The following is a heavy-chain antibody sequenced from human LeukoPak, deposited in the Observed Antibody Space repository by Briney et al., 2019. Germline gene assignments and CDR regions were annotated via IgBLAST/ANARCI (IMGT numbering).Heavy chain of an antibody. CDR2: ISNSGGST. J-gene: IGHJ4*02. Sequence: GGSLRLSCAASGFTFSNYAMTWVRQAPGKGLEWVSSISNSGGSTYYADSVKGRFTISRDNSKNTLFLQMYSLRAEDTAVYYCAKEPTYFYGSGSFSHYFDYWGQGTLVTASS. V-gene: IGHV3-23*01. D-gene: IGHD3-10*01. CDR1: GFTFSNYA. CDR3: AKEPTYFYGSGSFSHYFDY.